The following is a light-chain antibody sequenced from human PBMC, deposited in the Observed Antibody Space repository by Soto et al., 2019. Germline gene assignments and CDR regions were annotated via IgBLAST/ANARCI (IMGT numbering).Light chain of an antibody. CDR1: QSVSSY. J-gene: IGKJ1*01. CDR3: QQRSNWPPWT. CDR2: DAS. Sequence: EIVLTQSPATLSLSPGEKATLSCRASQSVSSYLAWYQQKPGQAHRLLIYDASNRATGIPARFSGSGSGTDFTLTIRSLEPEDFAVYYGQQRSNWPPWTFGPGTKVEIK. V-gene: IGKV3-11*01.